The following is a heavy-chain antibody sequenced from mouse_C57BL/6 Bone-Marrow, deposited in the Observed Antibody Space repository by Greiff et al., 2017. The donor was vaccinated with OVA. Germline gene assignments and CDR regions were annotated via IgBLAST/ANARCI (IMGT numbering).Heavy chain of an antibody. J-gene: IGHJ3*01. V-gene: IGHV5-4*03. D-gene: IGHD1-1*01. CDR2: ISDGGSYT. CDR1: GFTFSSYA. Sequence: EVMLVESGGGLVKPGGSLKLSCAASGFTFSSYAMSWVRQTPEKRLEWVATISDGGSYTYSPDNVKGRFAISGDNAKNNLYLQMSQLKSEDTAMYYCARGEPVVAEAYWGQGTLVTVSA. CDR3: ARGEPVVAEAY.